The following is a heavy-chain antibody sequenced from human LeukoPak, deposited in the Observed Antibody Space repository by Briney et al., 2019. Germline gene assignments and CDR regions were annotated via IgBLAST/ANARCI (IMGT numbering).Heavy chain of an antibody. V-gene: IGHV3-7*01. Sequence: GGSLRLSCAASGFTFSSYWMSWVRQAPGKGLEWVANIKQDGSEKYYVDSVKGRFTISRDNAKNSIYLQMNSLRAEDTAVYYCARDRQYSGHDPWSGFDSWGQGTLVTVSS. D-gene: IGHD5-12*01. CDR1: GFTFSSYW. J-gene: IGHJ4*02. CDR2: IKQDGSEK. CDR3: ARDRQYSGHDPWSGFDS.